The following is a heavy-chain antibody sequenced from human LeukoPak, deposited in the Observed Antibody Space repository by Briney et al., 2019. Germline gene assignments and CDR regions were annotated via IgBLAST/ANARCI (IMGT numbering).Heavy chain of an antibody. V-gene: IGHV3-66*01. CDR2: IDRGGDT. J-gene: IGHJ4*02. CDR1: GITVSTNY. Sequence: GGSLRLSCEASGITVSTNYMSWVRQAPGKGLEWVSVIDRGGDTYYADSVKGRFTISRDSSKNTLFLQMNSLRAEDTAVYYCARYTTGHGFDSWGQGTLVTVSS. CDR3: ARYTTGHGFDS. D-gene: IGHD6-19*01.